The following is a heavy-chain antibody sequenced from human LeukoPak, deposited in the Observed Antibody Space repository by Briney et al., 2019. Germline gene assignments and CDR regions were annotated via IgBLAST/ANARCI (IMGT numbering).Heavy chain of an antibody. D-gene: IGHD6-19*01. CDR3: AREVTAVAGRKYNWFYP. V-gene: IGHV3-21*04. CDR1: GFTFSSYS. J-gene: IGHJ5*02. Sequence: PGGSLRLSCAASGFTFSSYSMNWVRQAPGKGLEWVSSISSSSSYVYYADSVKGRFTISRDNAKNSLYLQMNSLRAEDTAVYYCAREVTAVAGRKYNWFYPWGQGTLVTVFS. CDR2: ISSSSSYV.